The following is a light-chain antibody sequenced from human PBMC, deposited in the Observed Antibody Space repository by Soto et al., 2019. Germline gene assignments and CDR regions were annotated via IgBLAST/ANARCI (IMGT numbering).Light chain of an antibody. CDR2: DVS. J-gene: IGKJ4*01. CDR1: QSLNSY. V-gene: IGKV3-11*01. CDR3: QQRRDWPLT. Sequence: EIVLTQSPATLSLSPGERATLSCRASQSLNSYLAWFQQKPGQAPRLLIYDVSNRATGIPARFSGSGSGTDFTLTISSLEPEDFAVYYCQQRRDWPLTFGGGTKVEIK.